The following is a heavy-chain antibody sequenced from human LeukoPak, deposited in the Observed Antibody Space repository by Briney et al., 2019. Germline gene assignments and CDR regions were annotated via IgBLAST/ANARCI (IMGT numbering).Heavy chain of an antibody. CDR2: IYYSGST. J-gene: IGHJ4*02. V-gene: IGHV4-59*01. Sequence: SETLSLTCTVSGCSISSYYWSWIRQPPGKGLEWIGYIYYSGSTNYNPSLKSRVTISVDTSKNQFSLKLSSVTAADTAVYYCARVGLWDYFDYWGQGTLVTVSS. CDR3: ARVGLWDYFDY. D-gene: IGHD5-18*01. CDR1: GCSISSYY.